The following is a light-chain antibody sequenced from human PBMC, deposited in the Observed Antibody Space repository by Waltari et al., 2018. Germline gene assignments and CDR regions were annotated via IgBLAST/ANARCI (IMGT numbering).Light chain of an antibody. CDR2: WAF. CDR1: QSVLYSSNNRNY. Sequence: DIVMTQSPDSLAVSLGERATINCKSSQSVLYSSNNRNYLAWYQQKPGQPPRLLIYWAFTRESGGPDRFSGSGSGTEFTLTISSLQAEDVAVYYCQQYYGTPPYTFGQGTKLEIK. CDR3: QQYYGTPPYT. J-gene: IGKJ2*01. V-gene: IGKV4-1*01.